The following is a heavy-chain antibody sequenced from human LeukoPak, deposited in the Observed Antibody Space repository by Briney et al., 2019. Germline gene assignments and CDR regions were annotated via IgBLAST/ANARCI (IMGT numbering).Heavy chain of an antibody. CDR2: IYPGDSDT. Sequence: GESLKISCKGSGYSFSTYWIGWVRQMPGKGLEWMGIIYPGDSDTKYSPSFQGQVTISAAKSISTAYLQWSSLKASDTAMYYCARLNYFGSTNFDYWGQGTLFTVSS. V-gene: IGHV5-51*01. J-gene: IGHJ4*02. CDR3: ARLNYFGSTNFDY. CDR1: GYSFSTYW. D-gene: IGHD3-10*01.